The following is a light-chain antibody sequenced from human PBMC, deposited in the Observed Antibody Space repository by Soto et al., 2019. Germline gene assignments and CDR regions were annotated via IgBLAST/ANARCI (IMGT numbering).Light chain of an antibody. V-gene: IGKV3-11*01. CDR2: DAS. CDR3: QQRSNWPPYT. CDR1: QSVSSY. J-gene: IGKJ2*01. Sequence: EIVLTQSPATLSLSPGERATLSCRASQSVSSYLAWYQQKPGQAPRLLIYDASNRATGSPARFSGRGSGTDFTLTISSLELEDFAVYYCQQRSNWPPYTLGQGTKLEIK.